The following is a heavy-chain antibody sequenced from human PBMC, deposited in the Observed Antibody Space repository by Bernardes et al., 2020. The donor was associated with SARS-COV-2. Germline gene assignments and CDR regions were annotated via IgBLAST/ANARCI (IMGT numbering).Heavy chain of an antibody. Sequence: SETLTLTCTVSGGSISSYYWSWIRQPAGKGLEWIGRIYTSGSTNYNPSLKSRVTMSVDTSKNQFSLKLSSVTAADTAVYYCARGRNYYDSSSYYLDYWGQGTLVTVSS. J-gene: IGHJ4*02. CDR1: GGSISSYY. V-gene: IGHV4-4*07. CDR3: ARGRNYYDSSSYYLDY. CDR2: IYTSGST. D-gene: IGHD3-22*01.